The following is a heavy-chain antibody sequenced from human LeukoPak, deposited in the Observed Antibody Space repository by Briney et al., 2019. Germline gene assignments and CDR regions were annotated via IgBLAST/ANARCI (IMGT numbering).Heavy chain of an antibody. CDR1: GFTFSSYE. CDR3: AKDSIPAGGSSWYYNY. D-gene: IGHD6-13*01. V-gene: IGHV3-48*03. J-gene: IGHJ4*02. Sequence: AGGSLRLSCVVSGFTFSSYEMNWVRQAPGKGLEWVSYINSGGSSTYYADSLKGRFTISRDNAKNSLYLQMNSLRAEDTAVYYCAKDSIPAGGSSWYYNYWGQGTLVTVSS. CDR2: INSGGSST.